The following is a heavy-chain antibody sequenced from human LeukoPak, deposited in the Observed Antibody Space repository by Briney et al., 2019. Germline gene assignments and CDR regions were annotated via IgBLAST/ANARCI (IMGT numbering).Heavy chain of an antibody. CDR2: ISSSSSSI. CDR3: ATKRFCGSTRCQDAFDI. Sequence: GGSLRLSCAASGFTFNTYSMNWVRQAPGKGLEWVSYISSSSSSIYYADSVKGRFTISRDNAKNSLYLQMSSLRAEDTAVYYCATKRFCGSTRCQDAFDIWGQGTMVTVSS. D-gene: IGHD2-2*01. J-gene: IGHJ3*02. V-gene: IGHV3-48*01. CDR1: GFTFNTYS.